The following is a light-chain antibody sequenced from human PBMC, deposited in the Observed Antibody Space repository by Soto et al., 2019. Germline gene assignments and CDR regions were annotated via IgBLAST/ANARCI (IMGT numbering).Light chain of an antibody. V-gene: IGKV1-39*01. Sequence: DIQLTQSPSSLSASVGDRVTISCRASQSIRNYVSWYQQKPGTAPKLLIRAASTLQSGVPSRFSGSGSVTDFTLTISSLQFEDFATYFCQQTDSTPQTFGQGTNVEI. CDR2: AAS. J-gene: IGKJ1*01. CDR3: QQTDSTPQT. CDR1: QSIRNY.